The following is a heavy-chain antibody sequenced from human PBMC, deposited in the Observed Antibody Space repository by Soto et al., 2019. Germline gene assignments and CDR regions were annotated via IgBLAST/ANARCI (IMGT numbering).Heavy chain of an antibody. Sequence: SGTLSLTCTVPGGSISSYYWSWIRQPPGKGLEWIGYIYYSGSTNHNPSLKSRVTISVDTSKNQFSLKLTSVTAADTAVYYCARDKITGLFDYWGQGTLVTSPQ. CDR1: GGSISSYY. D-gene: IGHD2-8*02. V-gene: IGHV4-59*12. CDR3: ARDKITGLFDY. CDR2: IYYSGST. J-gene: IGHJ4*02.